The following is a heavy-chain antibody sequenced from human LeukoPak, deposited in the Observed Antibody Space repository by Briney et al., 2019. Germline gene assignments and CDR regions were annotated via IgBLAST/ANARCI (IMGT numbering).Heavy chain of an antibody. J-gene: IGHJ4*02. CDR1: GTSVSSGSYY. Sequence: SETLSLTCTVSGTSVSSGSYYWSWIRQPPGKGLEWIGYIYYSGSTNYNPSLKSRVTISVDTSKNQFSLKMKSVTAADTAVYYYASEEFWGQGTLVTVSS. CDR3: ASEEF. CDR2: IYYSGST. V-gene: IGHV4-61*01.